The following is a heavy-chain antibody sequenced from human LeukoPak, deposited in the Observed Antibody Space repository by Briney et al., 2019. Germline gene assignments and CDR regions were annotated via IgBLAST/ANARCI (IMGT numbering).Heavy chain of an antibody. J-gene: IGHJ6*02. CDR3: AKVDGNYYYYYYGMDV. CDR2: ISGSGGST. CDR1: GFTFSSYA. D-gene: IGHD1-7*01. V-gene: IGHV3-23*01. Sequence: PGGSLRLSCAASGFTFSSYAMSWVRQAPGKGLEWVSAISGSGGSTYYADSVKGRFTISRDNSKSTLYLQMNSLRAEDTAVYYCAKVDGNYYYYYYGMDVWGQGTTVTVSS.